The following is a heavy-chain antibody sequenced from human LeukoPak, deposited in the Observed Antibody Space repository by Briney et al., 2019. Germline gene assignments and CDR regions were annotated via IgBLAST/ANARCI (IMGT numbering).Heavy chain of an antibody. CDR2: INHSGST. CDR1: GGSFSGYY. CDR3: ARGWQGYYYSTGYYLLDY. J-gene: IGHJ4*02. D-gene: IGHD3-22*01. Sequence: SETLSLTCAVYGGSFSGYYWSWIRQPPGKWLEWIGEINHSGSTNYNPSLKSRVTISVDTSKNQFSLQLSSMTAADTALYYCARGWQGYYYSTGYYLLDYWGQGTLVTVSP. V-gene: IGHV4-34*01.